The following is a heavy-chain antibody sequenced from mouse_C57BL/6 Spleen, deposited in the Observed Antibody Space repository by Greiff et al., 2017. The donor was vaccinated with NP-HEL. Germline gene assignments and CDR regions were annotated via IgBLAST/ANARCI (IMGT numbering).Heavy chain of an antibody. V-gene: IGHV1-64*01. CDR1: GYTFTSYW. CDR3: AREEDPPFAY. J-gene: IGHJ3*01. Sequence: VQLQQPGAELVKPGASVKLSCKASGYTFTSYWMHWVKQRPGQGLEWIGMIHPNSGSTNYNEKFKSKATLTVDKSSITAYMQLSSLTSEDSAVYYCAREEDPPFAYWGQGTLVTVSA. CDR2: IHPNSGST.